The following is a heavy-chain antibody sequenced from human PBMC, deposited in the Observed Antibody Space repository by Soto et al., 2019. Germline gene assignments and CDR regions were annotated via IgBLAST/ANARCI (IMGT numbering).Heavy chain of an antibody. CDR1: GFTFSSYW. CDR3: ARDNNWSYDS. CDR2: IKPDGSRT. J-gene: IGHJ4*02. V-gene: IGHV3-74*03. D-gene: IGHD1-1*01. Sequence: GGSLRLSCAASGFTFSSYWMHWVRQAPGEGLVWVSYIKPDGSRTKDADSVKGRFTISRDNARNTLYLRMNSLRAEDTAVYYCARDNNWSYDSWGRGTLVTVYS.